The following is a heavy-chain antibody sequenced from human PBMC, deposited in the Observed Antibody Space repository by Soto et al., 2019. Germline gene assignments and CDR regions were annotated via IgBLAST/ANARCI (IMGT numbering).Heavy chain of an antibody. CDR1: GFTFSSYA. Sequence: QVQLVESGGGVVQPGRSLRLSCAASGFTFSSYAMHWVRQAPGKGLEWVAVIWYDGSNKYYADSVKGRFTISRDNSKNTLYLQMNSLRAEDTAVYYCARDHIAVAGTFDYWGQGTLVTVSS. D-gene: IGHD6-19*01. J-gene: IGHJ4*02. CDR2: IWYDGSNK. CDR3: ARDHIAVAGTFDY. V-gene: IGHV3-33*01.